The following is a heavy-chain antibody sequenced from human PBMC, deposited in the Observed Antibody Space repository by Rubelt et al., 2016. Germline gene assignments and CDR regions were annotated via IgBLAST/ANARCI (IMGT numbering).Heavy chain of an antibody. CDR2: IYYSGST. V-gene: IGHV4-39*07. CDR3: ARDGLHGSWYPYYYGMDV. D-gene: IGHD6-13*01. J-gene: IGHJ6*02. Sequence: GTLSLTCTVSGGSISSSSYYWGWIRQPPGKGLEWIGSIYYSGSTYYNPSLKSRVTISVDTSKNQFSLKLSSVTAADTAVYYCARDGLHGSWYPYYYGMDVWGQGTTVTVSS. CDR1: GGSISSSSYY.